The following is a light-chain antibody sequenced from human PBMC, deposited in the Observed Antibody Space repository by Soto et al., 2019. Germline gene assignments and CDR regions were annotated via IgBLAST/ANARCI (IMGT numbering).Light chain of an antibody. CDR3: QQYGSSPST. V-gene: IGKV3-20*01. J-gene: IGKJ1*01. CDR2: GAS. Sequence: EIELTQSPCTLSLSPGERATLSCRASQGVSSSYLAWYQQKTGQAPRLLIYGASSRATGIPVRFRGSGSWTKFTLTISRPEPEDFSVYYCQQYGSSPSTFGQGTKMEIK. CDR1: QGVSSSY.